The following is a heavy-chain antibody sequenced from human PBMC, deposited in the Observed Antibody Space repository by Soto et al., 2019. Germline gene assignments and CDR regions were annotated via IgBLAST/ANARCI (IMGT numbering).Heavy chain of an antibody. V-gene: IGHV3-30*18. Sequence: GGSLRLSCAASGFTFSSYGMHWVRQAPGKGLEWVAVISYDGSNKYYADSVKGRFTISRDNSKNTLYLQMNSLRAEDTAVYYCAKDRSRPGSWHYYYYGMDVWGQGTTVTVS. J-gene: IGHJ6*02. D-gene: IGHD6-13*01. CDR1: GFTFSSYG. CDR2: ISYDGSNK. CDR3: AKDRSRPGSWHYYYYGMDV.